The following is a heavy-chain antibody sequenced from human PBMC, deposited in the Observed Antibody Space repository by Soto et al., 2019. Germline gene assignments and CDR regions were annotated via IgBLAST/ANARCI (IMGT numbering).Heavy chain of an antibody. Sequence: PGGSLRLSCSASGFTFSHYGMHWVRQAPGKGLEWVAVISYDGSNTYYADSVKGRFTISRDISKNTLFLQMNSLRADDTAVYYCAKECGGYYTYYYYGLDVWGQGTTVTVSS. D-gene: IGHD1-26*01. CDR2: ISYDGSNT. J-gene: IGHJ6*02. V-gene: IGHV3-30*18. CDR1: GFTFSHYG. CDR3: AKECGGYYTYYYYGLDV.